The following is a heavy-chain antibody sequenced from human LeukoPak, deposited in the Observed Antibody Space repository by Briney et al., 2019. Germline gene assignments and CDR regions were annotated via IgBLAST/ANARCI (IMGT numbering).Heavy chain of an antibody. CDR1: GFNFYSFT. CDR2: ISSGGSTI. V-gene: IGHV3-48*01. D-gene: IGHD6-25*01. J-gene: IGHJ4*02. Sequence: GGSLRLSCVAAGFNFYSFTMNWVRQAPGKGLEWASYISSGGSTIYYRDSVKGRFTISRDNAKNSLYLQMNSLSADDTGVYYRATTTSSAWMPFDYWGQGTLVAVSS. CDR3: ATTTSSAWMPFDY.